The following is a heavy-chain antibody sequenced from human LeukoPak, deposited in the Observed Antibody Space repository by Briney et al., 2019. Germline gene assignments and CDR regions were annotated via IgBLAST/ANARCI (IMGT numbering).Heavy chain of an antibody. Sequence: SETLSLTCAVYGGSFSGYYWNWIRQPPGKGLEWIGEINHSGSTNYNPSLKSRVTISIDTPKNQFSLKLSSVTAADTAVYYCAGGIAVAGLLWGQGTLVTVSS. CDR1: GGSFSGYY. D-gene: IGHD6-19*01. V-gene: IGHV4-34*01. J-gene: IGHJ4*02. CDR3: AGGIAVAGLL. CDR2: INHSGST.